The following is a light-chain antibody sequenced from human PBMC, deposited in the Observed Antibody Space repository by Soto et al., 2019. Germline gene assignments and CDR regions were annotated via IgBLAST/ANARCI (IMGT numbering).Light chain of an antibody. CDR3: SSYTTTDTYV. V-gene: IGLV2-14*01. J-gene: IGLJ1*01. Sequence: QAVVTQPASVSGSPGQSITIPCTGTSSDVGGYNYVSWYQQHPGKAPKLMIYEVSNRPSGVSNRFSGSKSANSASLTISGLQAEDEADYYCSSYTTTDTYVFGTGTKVTVL. CDR2: EVS. CDR1: SSDVGGYNY.